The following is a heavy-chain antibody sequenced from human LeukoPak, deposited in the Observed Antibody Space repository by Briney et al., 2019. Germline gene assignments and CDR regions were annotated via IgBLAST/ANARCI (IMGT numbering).Heavy chain of an antibody. D-gene: IGHD2-2*01. CDR2: ISYDGRNI. Sequence: PGGSLRLSCAASGFTFNNYGMHWVRQAPGKGLEWVAVISYDGRNIHYPDSVKGRFTIFRDISTDTLWLQMDSLRTEDTAVYYCAKGPLRGTAAAIDYWGQGTLVTVSS. J-gene: IGHJ4*02. V-gene: IGHV3-30*18. CDR1: GFTFNNYG. CDR3: AKGPLRGTAAAIDY.